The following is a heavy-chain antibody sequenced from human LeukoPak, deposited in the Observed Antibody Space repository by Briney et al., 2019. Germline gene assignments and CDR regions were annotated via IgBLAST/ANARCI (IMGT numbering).Heavy chain of an antibody. CDR3: ARGPTFYDSVWGSYSYYYGMDV. CDR2: IYYSGST. CDR1: GGSISSYY. V-gene: IGHV4-59*01. Sequence: SETLSLTCTVSGGSISSYYWSWMRQPPGKGREWIGYIYYSGSTNYNPYLKSRVTISVDTSKYQFSLKLSSVSAADTAVYYCARGPTFYDSVWGSYSYYYGMDVWGQGTTVTVSS. J-gene: IGHJ6*02. D-gene: IGHD3-16*02.